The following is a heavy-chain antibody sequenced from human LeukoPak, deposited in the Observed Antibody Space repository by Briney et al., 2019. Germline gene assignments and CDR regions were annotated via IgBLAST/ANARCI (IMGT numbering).Heavy chain of an antibody. D-gene: IGHD6-13*01. V-gene: IGHV3-30*18. CDR1: GFTFRSYD. CDR2: ISYDGSDK. CDR3: AKDRSSPAIDY. J-gene: IGHJ4*02. Sequence: PGGSLRLSCAASGFTFRSYDMHWVRQAPGKGLEWVTIISYDGSDKYYADSVKGRFTISRDNSKNTLYLQMIGLRPEDTAIYYCAKDRSSPAIDYWGQGTLVTVSS.